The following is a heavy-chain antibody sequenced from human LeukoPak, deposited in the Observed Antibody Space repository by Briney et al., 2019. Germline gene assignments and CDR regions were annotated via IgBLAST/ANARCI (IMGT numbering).Heavy chain of an antibody. Sequence: GGSLRLSCVASGFTFSSYVMSWVRQAPGKGLEWVANIKQGGGEKYYVDSVKGRFTISRDNAKNSLYLQMNSLRAEDTAVYYCARDGESIVGATAYYYGMDVWGQGTTVTVSS. CDR3: ARDGESIVGATAYYYGMDV. J-gene: IGHJ6*02. CDR1: GFTFSSYV. V-gene: IGHV3-7*01. D-gene: IGHD1-26*01. CDR2: IKQGGGEK.